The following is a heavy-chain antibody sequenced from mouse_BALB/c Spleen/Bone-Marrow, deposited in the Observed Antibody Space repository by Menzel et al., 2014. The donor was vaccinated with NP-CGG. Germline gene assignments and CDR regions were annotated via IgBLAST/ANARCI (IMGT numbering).Heavy chain of an antibody. Sequence: EVQRVESGGGLVKPGGSLKLSYTASGFTFSSSTMSWVRQTPEKRLEWVASISSGGRYTFYPDSVKGRFTISRDNAKNTLYLQMSSLKSEDTAMYYCARGEGYLDYWGQGTTLTVSS. V-gene: IGHV5-6-4*01. CDR1: GFTFSSST. J-gene: IGHJ2*01. CDR3: ARGEGYLDY. CDR2: ISSGGRYT.